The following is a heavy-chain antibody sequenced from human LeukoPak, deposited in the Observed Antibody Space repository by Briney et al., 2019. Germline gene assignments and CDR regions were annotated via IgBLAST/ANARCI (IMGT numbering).Heavy chain of an antibody. V-gene: IGHV1-46*01. CDR1: GYTFTSYY. Sequence: ASVKVSCKASGYTFTSYYMHWVRPAPGQGLAWMGIINPSGGSTSYAQKFQGRVTMTRDTSTSTVYMELSSLRSEDTAVYYCARDWGYYGMDVWGQGTTVTVSS. J-gene: IGHJ6*02. CDR2: INPSGGST. CDR3: ARDWGYYGMDV. D-gene: IGHD3-16*01.